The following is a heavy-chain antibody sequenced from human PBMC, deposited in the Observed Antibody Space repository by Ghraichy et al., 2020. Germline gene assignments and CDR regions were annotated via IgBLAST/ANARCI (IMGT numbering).Heavy chain of an antibody. V-gene: IGHV2-5*02. Sequence: SGPTLVKPTQTLTLTCTFSGFSISTSGVGVGWIRQPPGKALEWLALIYWDDDKRYSPSLKSRLTITKDTSKKQVVLTMTNMDPVDTATYYCAHSPPDCSSSGCFLSNWFDPWGQGTLVTVSS. J-gene: IGHJ5*02. CDR3: AHSPPDCSSSGCFLSNWFDP. D-gene: IGHD2-15*01. CDR2: IYWDDDK. CDR1: GFSISTSGVG.